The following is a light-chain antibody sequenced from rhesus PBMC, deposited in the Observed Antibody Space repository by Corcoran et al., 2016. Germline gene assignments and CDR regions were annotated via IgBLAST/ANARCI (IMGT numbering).Light chain of an antibody. Sequence: DVVMTQSPLSLPVTPGQPASISCRSSQSLVHSVGKTYLNWLQQKPGKPQSRLIYKVSNRDSGGPDRLSGSGAGTDFTLKISRVEAEDVGVYYCGQGTNVPFGGGTKVELK. CDR1: QSLVHSVGKTY. CDR2: KVS. V-gene: IGKV2S8*01. J-gene: IGKJ4*01. CDR3: GQGTNVP.